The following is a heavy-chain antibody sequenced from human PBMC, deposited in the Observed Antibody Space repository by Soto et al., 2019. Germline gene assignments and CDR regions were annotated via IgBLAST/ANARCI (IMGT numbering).Heavy chain of an antibody. J-gene: IGHJ3*01. CDR1: GFTFSYYW. D-gene: IGHD3-10*01. CDR3: ASGDRGAFAL. Sequence: EVQLVESGGGLVRPGGSLRLSCAASGFTFSYYWMHWVRQAPGKGLVWVSRIHSDGSSTTYADFVKGRFIISRDNAWNTVDLQVNSVRVKERAVSYCASGDRGAFALWGQGTVVTVSS. V-gene: IGHV3-74*01. CDR2: IHSDGSST.